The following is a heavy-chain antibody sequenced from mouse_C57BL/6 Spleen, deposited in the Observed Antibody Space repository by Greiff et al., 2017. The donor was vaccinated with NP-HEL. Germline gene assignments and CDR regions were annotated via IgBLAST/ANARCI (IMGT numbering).Heavy chain of an antibody. D-gene: IGHD1-1*01. Sequence: VKLQESGAELVRPGASVKLSCKASGYTFTDYYINWVKQRPGQGLEWIARIYPGSGNTYYNEKFKGKATLTAEKSSSTAYMQHSSLTSEDSAVYVCARDYYGSGPRAMDYWGQGTSVTVSS. CDR2: IYPGSGNT. CDR1: GYTFTDYY. CDR3: ARDYYGSGPRAMDY. V-gene: IGHV1-76*01. J-gene: IGHJ4*01.